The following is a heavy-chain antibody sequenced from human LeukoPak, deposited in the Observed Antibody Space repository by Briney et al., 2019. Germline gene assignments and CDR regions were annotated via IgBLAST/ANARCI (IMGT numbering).Heavy chain of an antibody. Sequence: SETLSLTCTVSGGSISSSYWSWIRQPPGKGLEWVGYIHTSGDSNYNPSLKSRVTISVDTSKNQFSLKLSSVTAADTAVYYCARGPYYYDSSGQHGGDYWGQGTLVTVSS. CDR2: IHTSGDS. CDR3: ARGPYYYDSSGQHGGDY. J-gene: IGHJ4*02. V-gene: IGHV4-4*09. CDR1: GGSISSSY. D-gene: IGHD3-22*01.